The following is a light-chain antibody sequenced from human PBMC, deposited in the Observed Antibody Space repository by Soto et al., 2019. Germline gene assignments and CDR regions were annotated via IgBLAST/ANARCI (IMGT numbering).Light chain of an antibody. V-gene: IGLV4-69*01. Sequence: VLTQPPSASASLGASVKLTCTLSSGHSSYAIAWHQQQPEKGPRYLMKLTSDGSHSKGDGIPDRFSGSSSGAERYLTISSLQSEDEADYYCQTWGTGIWVFGGGTKLTVL. CDR2: LTSDGSH. CDR1: SGHSSYA. CDR3: QTWGTGIWV. J-gene: IGLJ3*02.